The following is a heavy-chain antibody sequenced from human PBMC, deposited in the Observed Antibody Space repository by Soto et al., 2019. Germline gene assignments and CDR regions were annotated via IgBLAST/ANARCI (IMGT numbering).Heavy chain of an antibody. D-gene: IGHD4-17*01. Sequence: ASVKVSCKASGYTFTSYGISWLRQAPGQGLEWMGWISAYNGNTNYAQKLQGRVTMTTDTSTSTAYMELRSLRSDDTAVYYCARDGTVTTLSRFDPWGQGTLVTVSS. J-gene: IGHJ5*02. CDR3: ARDGTVTTLSRFDP. CDR2: ISAYNGNT. CDR1: GYTFTSYG. V-gene: IGHV1-18*04.